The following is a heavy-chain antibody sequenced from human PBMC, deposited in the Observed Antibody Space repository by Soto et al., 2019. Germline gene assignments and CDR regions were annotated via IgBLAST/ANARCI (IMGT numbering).Heavy chain of an antibody. CDR2: ISSRSDI. CDR1: GFTFSTYA. CDR3: AREYTAWPLAYGLDV. D-gene: IGHD2-2*02. Sequence: PGGSLRLSCAASGFTFSTYAMSWVRQAPGQGLEWVSAISSRSDIYYADSVKGRFTISRDNAKNSVSLQMNSLRAEDTAVYYCAREYTAWPLAYGLDVWGQGTTVTVSS. V-gene: IGHV3-21*01. J-gene: IGHJ6*02.